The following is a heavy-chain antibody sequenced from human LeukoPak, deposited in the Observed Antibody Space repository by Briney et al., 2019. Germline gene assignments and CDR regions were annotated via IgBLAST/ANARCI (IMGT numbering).Heavy chain of an antibody. CDR2: ISYDGSNK. Sequence: GGSLRLSCAASGFTFSSYGMHWVRQAPGKGLEWVAVISYDGSNKYYADSVKGRFTISRDNSKNTLYLQMNSLRVEDTAVYYCARGIVGVIPIDYWGQGTLVTVSS. CDR1: GFTFSSYG. V-gene: IGHV3-30*03. J-gene: IGHJ4*02. CDR3: ARGIVGVIPIDY. D-gene: IGHD1-26*01.